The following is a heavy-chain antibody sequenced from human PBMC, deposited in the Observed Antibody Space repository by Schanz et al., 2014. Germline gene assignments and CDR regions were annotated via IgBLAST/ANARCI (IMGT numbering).Heavy chain of an antibody. CDR1: GGSIISSTW. J-gene: IGHJ4*02. V-gene: IGHV4-4*02. CDR2: IYDNGDT. D-gene: IGHD1-26*01. CDR3: VRGVGAWEQRIFDY. Sequence: QVQLQESGPGVVKPSGTLSLTCAVSGGSIISSTWWGWVRQPPGKGLEWIGAIYDNGDTSFNPSPRGRATRTLDKHKKKFSLGLTSLTAADTALYYCVRGVGAWEQRIFDYWGKGTLVTVSS.